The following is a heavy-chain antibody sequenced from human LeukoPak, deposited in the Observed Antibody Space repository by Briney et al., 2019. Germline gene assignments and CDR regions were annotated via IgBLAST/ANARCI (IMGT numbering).Heavy chain of an antibody. CDR2: VSPYNGAT. Sequence: ASVKVSCKASGYAFTSHSITWVRQAPGQGLEWMGWVSPYNGATNYAQKLRDRVTMTTDTSTTTVYMELRSLRSDDTAVYYCARGGLYCSSSNCPGIGYWGQGTLVTVSS. CDR1: GYAFTSHS. D-gene: IGHD2-2*01. CDR3: ARGGLYCSSSNCPGIGY. J-gene: IGHJ4*02. V-gene: IGHV1-18*01.